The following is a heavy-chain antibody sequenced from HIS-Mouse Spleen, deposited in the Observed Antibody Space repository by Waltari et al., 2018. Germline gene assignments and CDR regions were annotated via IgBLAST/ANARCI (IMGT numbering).Heavy chain of an antibody. CDR1: GGSFRGYY. CDR3: ARVRTGDPSYWYFDL. D-gene: IGHD7-27*01. Sequence: QVQLQQWGAGLLKPSETLSLTCAVYGGSFRGYYWSWIRQPPGQGLEWIGEINHSGSTNYNPSLKSRVTISVDTSKNQFSLKLSSVTAADTAVYYCARVRTGDPSYWYFDLWGRGTLVTVSS. V-gene: IGHV4-34*01. J-gene: IGHJ2*01. CDR2: INHSGST.